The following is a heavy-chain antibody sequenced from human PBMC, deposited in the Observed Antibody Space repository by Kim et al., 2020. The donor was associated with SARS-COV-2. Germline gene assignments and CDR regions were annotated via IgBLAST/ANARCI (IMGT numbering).Heavy chain of an antibody. CDR3: ARLPVAARLFFDY. V-gene: IGHV4-59*13. Sequence: SETLSLTCTVSGGSISSYYWTWIRQPPGKGLEWIGYVFYSGSTNYNPSLKSRVTISVDTSKNQFSLKLSSVTAADTAVYYCARLPVAARLFFDYLCQVT. D-gene: IGHD6-6*01. CDR1: GGSISSYY. J-gene: IGHJ4*02. CDR2: VFYSGST.